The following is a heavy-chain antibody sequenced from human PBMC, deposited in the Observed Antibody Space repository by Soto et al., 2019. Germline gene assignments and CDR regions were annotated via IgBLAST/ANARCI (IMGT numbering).Heavy chain of an antibody. CDR3: AHILSGSQFNY. CDR2: INHSGST. D-gene: IGHD3-9*01. V-gene: IGHV4-34*01. J-gene: IGHJ4*02. Sequence: PSETLSLTCAVYGGSFSGYYWSWIRQPPGKGLEWIGEINHSGSTNYNPSLKSRVTISVDTSKNQFSLKLSSVTAADTAIYYCAHILSGSQFNYWGQGTPVTSPQ. CDR1: GGSFSGYY.